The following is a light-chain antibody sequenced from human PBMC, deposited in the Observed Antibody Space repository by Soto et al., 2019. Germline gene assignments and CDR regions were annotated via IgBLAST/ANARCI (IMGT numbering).Light chain of an antibody. J-gene: IGKJ5*01. CDR1: QDIRNY. V-gene: IGKV1-9*01. CDR3: QQYNNWPIT. CDR2: DAS. Sequence: DIQMTLNPPSLSTSVEDRVTITCRASQDIRNYLAWYQQKPGKAPKLLVYDASTLQSGVASRFSGSGSGTEFTLTISCLQSEDFAVYSCQQYNNWPITFAEGTRLEIK.